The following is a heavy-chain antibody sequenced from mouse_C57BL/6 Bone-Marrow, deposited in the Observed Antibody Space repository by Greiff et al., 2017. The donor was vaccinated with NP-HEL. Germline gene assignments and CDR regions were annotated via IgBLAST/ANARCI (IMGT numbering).Heavy chain of an antibody. D-gene: IGHD2-2*01. CDR2: SRNKANDYTT. CDR1: GFTFSDFY. CDR3: ARDGGPYGSWFAY. V-gene: IGHV7-1*01. Sequence: DVKLVESGGGLVQSGRSLRLSCATSGFTFSDFYMEWVRQAPGKGLEWIAASRNKANDYTTEYSASVKGRFIVSRDTSQSILYLQMNALRAEDTAIYYCARDGGPYGSWFAYWGQGTLVTVSA. J-gene: IGHJ3*01.